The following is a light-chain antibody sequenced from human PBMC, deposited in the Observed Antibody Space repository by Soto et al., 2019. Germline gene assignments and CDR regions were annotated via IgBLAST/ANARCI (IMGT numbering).Light chain of an antibody. CDR3: TSYTTSSTRV. CDR1: NSDVGAYNY. J-gene: IGLJ1*01. Sequence: QSVLTQPASVSGSPGQSITISCTGTNSDVGAYNYVSWYQQHPGKAPKRMIYDVTNRPSGVSNRFSGSKSGNTASLTISGLQAEDEADYYCTSYTTSSTRVFGTGTKLTVL. V-gene: IGLV2-14*03. CDR2: DVT.